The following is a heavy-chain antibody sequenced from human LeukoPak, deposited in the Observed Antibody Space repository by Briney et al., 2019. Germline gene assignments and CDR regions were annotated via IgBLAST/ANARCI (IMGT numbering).Heavy chain of an antibody. CDR3: ARDLYYYGSGSYYSADPWFDP. D-gene: IGHD3-10*01. CDR1: GFTFSSYW. J-gene: IGHJ5*02. CDR2: IKQDGSEK. Sequence: GGSLRLSCAASGFTFSSYWMSWVRQAPGKGLEWVANIKQDGSEKYYVVSVKGRFTISRDNAKNSLYLQMNSLRAEDTAVYYCARDLYYYGSGSYYSADPWFDPWGQGTLVTVSS. V-gene: IGHV3-7*03.